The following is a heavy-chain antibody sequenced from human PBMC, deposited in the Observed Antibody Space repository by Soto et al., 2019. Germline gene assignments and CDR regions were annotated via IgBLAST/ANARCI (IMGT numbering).Heavy chain of an antibody. J-gene: IGHJ4*02. D-gene: IGHD6-19*01. V-gene: IGHV2-5*02. CDR3: AHRPPGIAVAYFDY. Sequence: WIRQPPGKALEWLALIYWDDDKRYSPSLKSRLTITKDTSKNQVVLTMTNMDPVDTATYYCAHRPPGIAVAYFDYWGQGTLVTVSS. CDR2: IYWDDDK.